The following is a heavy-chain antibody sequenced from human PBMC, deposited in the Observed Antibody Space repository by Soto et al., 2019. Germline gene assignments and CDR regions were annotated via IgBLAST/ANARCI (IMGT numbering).Heavy chain of an antibody. CDR2: IYPGDSDT. V-gene: IGHV5-51*01. Sequence: RGESLKISCKGSGYSFTSYWIGWVRQMPGKGLEWMGIIYPGDSDTRYSPSFQGQVTISADKSISTAYLQWSSLKASDTAMYYCAREKGTTRNVDTAMVGRFDPWGQGTLVTVSS. D-gene: IGHD5-18*01. CDR1: GYSFTSYW. CDR3: AREKGTTRNVDTAMVGRFDP. J-gene: IGHJ5*02.